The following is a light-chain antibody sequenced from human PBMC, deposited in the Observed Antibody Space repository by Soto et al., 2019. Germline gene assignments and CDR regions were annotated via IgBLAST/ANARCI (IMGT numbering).Light chain of an antibody. CDR3: QQYGASPFT. CDR1: ESVYINS. V-gene: IGKV3-20*01. CDR2: GTS. Sequence: EIVLTQSPGTLSLSPGESATLSCKASESVYINSFAWYYQKPGQPPRLLIYGTSTRATGIPDRFSGSGSGTDFGLSINILEVEEYGMYYCQQYGASPFTFGPVTRVDIK. J-gene: IGKJ3*01.